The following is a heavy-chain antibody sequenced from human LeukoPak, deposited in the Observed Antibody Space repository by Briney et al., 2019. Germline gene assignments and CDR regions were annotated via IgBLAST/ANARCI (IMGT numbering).Heavy chain of an antibody. Sequence: PSETLSLTCAVYGGSFSGYYWSWIRRPPGKGLEWIGEINHSGSTNYNPSLKSRVTISVDTSKNQFSLKLSSVTAADTAVYYCARGRDSSSWYPLYYWGQGTLVTVSS. CDR3: ARGRDSSSWYPLYY. J-gene: IGHJ4*02. CDR1: GGSFSGYY. CDR2: INHSGST. V-gene: IGHV4-34*01. D-gene: IGHD6-13*01.